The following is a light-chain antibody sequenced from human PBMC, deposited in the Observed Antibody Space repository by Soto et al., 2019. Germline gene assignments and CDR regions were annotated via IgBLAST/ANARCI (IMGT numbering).Light chain of an antibody. Sequence: QSVLTQPASVSGSPGQSITISCTGTSSEVGGYNYVSWYQQHPGKAPKLMIYDVSNRPSGVSNRFSGSKSGNTASLTISGLQAEDEADYYCSSYTSSSILYVFGTGTKSPS. J-gene: IGLJ1*01. CDR2: DVS. CDR1: SSEVGGYNY. CDR3: SSYTSSSILYV. V-gene: IGLV2-14*01.